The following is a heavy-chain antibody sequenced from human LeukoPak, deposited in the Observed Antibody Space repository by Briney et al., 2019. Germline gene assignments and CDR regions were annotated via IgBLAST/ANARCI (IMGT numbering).Heavy chain of an antibody. Sequence: SETLSLTCTVSGGSMNSGGVFWGWIRLPPRKGLEWIGSLYSTGNINYIYNPSLESRVTISVDTSKNQFSLKLTSVTAADTAVYYCARHRRGSGEFEFGPWGPGTLVTVSS. D-gene: IGHD3-16*01. CDR1: GGSMNSGGVF. CDR2: LYSTGNI. J-gene: IGHJ5*02. CDR3: ARHRRGSGEFEFGP. V-gene: IGHV4-39*01.